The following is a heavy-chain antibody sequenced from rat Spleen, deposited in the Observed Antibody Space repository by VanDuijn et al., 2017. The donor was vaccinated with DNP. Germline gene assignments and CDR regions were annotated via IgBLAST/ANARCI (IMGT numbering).Heavy chain of an antibody. CDR3: ATSGYGFDGYPFTY. D-gene: IGHD1-12*03. CDR1: GFTFSNYG. V-gene: IGHV5-19*01. J-gene: IGHJ3*01. CDR2: ISPSGGDT. Sequence: EVQLVESGGGLVQPGRSLKLSCAVSGFTFSNYGMHWIRQAPTQGLEWVGSISPSGGDTYYRDSVKGRFTISRDNAKSTLYLQMDSLRSEDTATYYCATSGYGFDGYPFTYWGQGTLVTVSS.